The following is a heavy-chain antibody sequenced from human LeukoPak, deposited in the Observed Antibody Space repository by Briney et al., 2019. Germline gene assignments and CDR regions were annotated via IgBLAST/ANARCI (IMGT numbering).Heavy chain of an antibody. CDR2: ISGGGIST. CDR3: ATGFARGNSY. CDR1: GFTFSSYA. Sequence: GGSLRLSCAASGFTFSSYAMSWVRQAPGKGLEWVSAISGGGISTYYADSVKGRFTISRDNSKNTLYLQMNSLRAEDTAVYYCATGFARGNSYWGQGTLVTVSS. V-gene: IGHV3-23*01. J-gene: IGHJ4*02. D-gene: IGHD1-7*01.